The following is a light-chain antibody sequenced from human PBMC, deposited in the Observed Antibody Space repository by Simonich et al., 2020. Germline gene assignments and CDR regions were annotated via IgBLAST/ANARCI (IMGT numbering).Light chain of an antibody. CDR1: NSDVGSYNL. Sequence: QSALTQPASVSGSPGQSITISCTGTNSDVGSYNLVSWYQQHPGKAPKLIIYEGSKRPSGVANRFSGSKSGNTASLTISGLQAEDEADYYCCSYAGSSTWVFGGGTKLTVL. CDR3: CSYAGSSTWV. CDR2: EGS. J-gene: IGLJ3*02. V-gene: IGLV2-23*01.